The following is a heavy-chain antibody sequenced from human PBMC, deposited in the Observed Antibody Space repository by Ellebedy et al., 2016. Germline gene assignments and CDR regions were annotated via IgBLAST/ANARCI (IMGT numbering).Heavy chain of an antibody. J-gene: IGHJ1*01. CDR2: ISRGGENT. V-gene: IGHV3-21*04. Sequence: GESLKISCAASGFTFSSYSMNWVRQTPEKGLDWVSSISRGGENTYDADAVKGRFTISRDNSKNTLFLQMNNLRADDTAMYYCATTSISSGWSYWGQGALVTVSS. D-gene: IGHD6-19*01. CDR3: ATTSISSGWSY. CDR1: GFTFSSYS.